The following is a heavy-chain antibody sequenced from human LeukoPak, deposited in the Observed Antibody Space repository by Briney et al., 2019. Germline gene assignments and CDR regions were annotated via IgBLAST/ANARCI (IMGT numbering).Heavy chain of an antibody. V-gene: IGHV5-51*01. J-gene: IGHJ4*02. Sequence: GESVKISCKGSGYSFTSYWIGWVRQMPGKGLEWMGIIYPGDSDTRYSPSFQGQVTISADKSISTAYLQWSSLKASDTAMYYCARRLISSGYYFDYWGQGTLVTVSS. CDR3: ARRLISSGYYFDY. D-gene: IGHD3-22*01. CDR1: GYSFTSYW. CDR2: IYPGDSDT.